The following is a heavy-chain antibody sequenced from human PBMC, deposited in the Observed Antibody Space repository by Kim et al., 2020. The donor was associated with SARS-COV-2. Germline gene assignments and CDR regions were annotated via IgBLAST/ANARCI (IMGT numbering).Heavy chain of an antibody. Sequence: GGSLRLSCAASGFTFSSYGMHWVRQAPGKGLEWVAVIWYDGSNKYYADSVKGRFTISRDNSKNTLYLQMNSLRAEDTAVYYCARESGMLGGYVYDYWGQGTLVTVSS. J-gene: IGHJ4*02. V-gene: IGHV3-33*01. CDR2: IWYDGSNK. CDR1: GFTFSSYG. CDR3: ARESGMLGGYVYDY. D-gene: IGHD5-12*01.